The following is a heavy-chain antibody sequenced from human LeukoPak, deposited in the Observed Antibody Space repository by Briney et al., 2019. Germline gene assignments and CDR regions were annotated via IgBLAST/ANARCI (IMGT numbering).Heavy chain of an antibody. CDR2: INPNNGGT. D-gene: IGHD1-26*01. V-gene: IGHV1-2*02. CDR1: GYIFTAYY. Sequence: ASVKVSCKASGYIFTAYYMHWVRQAPGQGLEWMGWINPNNGGTNYAQKFQGRVTMTRDTSISTAYMELRSLRSDDTAVYYCARVGATDYWGQGTLVTVSS. CDR3: ARVGATDY. J-gene: IGHJ4*02.